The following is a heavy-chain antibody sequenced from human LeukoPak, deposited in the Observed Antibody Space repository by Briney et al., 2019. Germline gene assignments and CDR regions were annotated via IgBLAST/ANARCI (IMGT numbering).Heavy chain of an antibody. CDR3: ARGGYSDY. CDR2: INHSGST. V-gene: IGHV4-39*07. J-gene: IGHJ4*02. Sequence: PSETLSLTCTVSGGSISSGDYCWSWIRQPPGKGLEWIGEINHSGSTNYNPSLKSRVAISVDTSKNQFSLKLSSVTAADTAVYYCARGGYSDYWGQGTLVTVSS. CDR1: GGSISSGDYC. D-gene: IGHD5-12*01.